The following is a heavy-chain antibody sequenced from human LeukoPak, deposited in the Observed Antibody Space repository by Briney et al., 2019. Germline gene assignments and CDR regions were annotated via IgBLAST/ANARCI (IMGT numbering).Heavy chain of an antibody. V-gene: IGHV4-34*01. CDR3: ARGHPLYCSGGSRYSQNYFDY. CDR2: INHSGST. Sequence: SETLSLTCAVYGGSFSGYYWSWIRQPPGKGLEWIGEINHSGSTNYNPSLKSRVTISVDTSKNQFSLKLSSVTAADTAVYYCARGHPLYCSGGSRYSQNYFDYWGQGTLVTVSS. D-gene: IGHD2-15*01. CDR1: GGSFSGYY. J-gene: IGHJ4*02.